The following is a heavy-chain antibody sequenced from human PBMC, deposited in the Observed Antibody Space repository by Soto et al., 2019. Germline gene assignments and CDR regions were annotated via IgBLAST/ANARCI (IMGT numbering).Heavy chain of an antibody. Sequence: GGSLRLSCAASGFTFSSYSMNWVRQAPGKGLEWVSYISSSSSTIYYADSVKGRFTISRDNAKNSLYLQMNSLRAEDTAVYYCARLSSSYGDPFDYWGQGTLVTVSS. V-gene: IGHV3-48*01. CDR3: ARLSSSYGDPFDY. CDR1: GFTFSSYS. J-gene: IGHJ4*02. D-gene: IGHD4-17*01. CDR2: ISSSSSTI.